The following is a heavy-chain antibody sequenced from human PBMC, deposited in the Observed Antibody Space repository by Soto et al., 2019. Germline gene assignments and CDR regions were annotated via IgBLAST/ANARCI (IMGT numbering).Heavy chain of an antibody. V-gene: IGHV1-69*01. CDR1: GGTFKNYA. CDR2: ILPVFDEL. Sequence: QVQLVQSEAEVKKPGSSVKVSCTASGGTFKNYAISWVRQAPGQGLEWVGGILPVFDELHYAPKLQGRVTITADEVTSTANLELGSLTSEDTAVYFCARASDTSGYHYWGQGPLVTVSS. CDR3: ARASDTSGYHY. J-gene: IGHJ4*02. D-gene: IGHD3-22*01.